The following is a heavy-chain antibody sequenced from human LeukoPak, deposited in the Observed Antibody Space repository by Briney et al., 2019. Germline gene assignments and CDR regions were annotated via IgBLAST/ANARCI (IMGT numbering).Heavy chain of an antibody. Sequence: PGGSLRLSYAASGFTFSSYAMSWVRQAPGKGLEWVPAISGSGGSTYYADSVKGRFTISRDNSKNTLYLQMNSLRAEDTAVYYCAKIDDYGDYALDLFDYWGQGTLVTVSS. J-gene: IGHJ4*02. CDR2: ISGSGGST. CDR1: GFTFSSYA. V-gene: IGHV3-23*01. CDR3: AKIDDYGDYALDLFDY. D-gene: IGHD4-17*01.